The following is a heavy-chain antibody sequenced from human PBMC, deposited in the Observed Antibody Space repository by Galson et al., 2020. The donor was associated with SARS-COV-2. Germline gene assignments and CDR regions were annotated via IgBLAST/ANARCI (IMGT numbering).Heavy chain of an antibody. V-gene: IGHV4-39*01. CDR1: GGSISSSSYY. D-gene: IGHD2-15*01. CDR3: ARVGRAINPATYFDY. Sequence: ASETLSLTCTVSGGSISSSSYYWGWIRQPPGKGLEWIGSIFYSGSTYYNPSLKSRVTISVDTSKNQFSLKLSSVTAADTAVYYCARVGRAINPATYFDYWGQGTLVTVSS. J-gene: IGHJ4*02. CDR2: IFYSGST.